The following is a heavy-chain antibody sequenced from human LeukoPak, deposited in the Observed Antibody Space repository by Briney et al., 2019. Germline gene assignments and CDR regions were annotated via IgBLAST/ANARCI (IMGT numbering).Heavy chain of an antibody. D-gene: IGHD2-2*02. CDR3: ARDTVPAAIVDY. Sequence: SETLSLTCTVSGYSISSGYYWGWIRQPPGKGLEWIGSIYHCGSTYYNPSLKSRVTISVDTSKNQFSLKLSSVTAADTAVYYCARDTVPAAIVDYWGQGTLVTVSS. CDR1: GYSISSGYY. J-gene: IGHJ4*02. CDR2: IYHCGST. V-gene: IGHV4-38-2*02.